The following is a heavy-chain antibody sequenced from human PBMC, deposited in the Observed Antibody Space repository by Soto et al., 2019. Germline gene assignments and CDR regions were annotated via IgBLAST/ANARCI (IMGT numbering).Heavy chain of an antibody. CDR3: ARASRQIDSSSWYGFDY. Sequence: QVQLQQLGAGLLKPSETLSLTCAVYGGSFSGYYWSWIRQPPGKGLEWIGEINHSGSTNYNPSLKSRVTISVDTSKNQFSLKLSSVTAADTAVYYCARASRQIDSSSWYGFDYWGQGTLVTVSS. J-gene: IGHJ4*02. V-gene: IGHV4-34*01. CDR2: INHSGST. CDR1: GGSFSGYY. D-gene: IGHD6-13*01.